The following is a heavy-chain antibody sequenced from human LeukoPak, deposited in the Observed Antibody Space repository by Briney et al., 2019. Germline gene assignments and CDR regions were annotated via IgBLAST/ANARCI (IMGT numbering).Heavy chain of an antibody. D-gene: IGHD2-8*01. CDR2: IYTSGST. Sequence: PSQTLSLTCTVSGGSISSGSYYWSWIRQPAGKGLEWIGRIYTSGSTNYNPSLKSQVTISVDTSKNQFSLKLSSVTATDTAVYYCASNIYCTNGVCKRDFFDYWGQGTLVTVSS. J-gene: IGHJ4*02. CDR3: ASNIYCTNGVCKRDFFDY. V-gene: IGHV4-61*02. CDR1: GGSISSGSYY.